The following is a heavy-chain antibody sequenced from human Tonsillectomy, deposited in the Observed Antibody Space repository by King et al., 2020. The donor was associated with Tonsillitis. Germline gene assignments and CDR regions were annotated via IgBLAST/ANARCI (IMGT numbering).Heavy chain of an antibody. V-gene: IGHV5-51*03. J-gene: IGHJ3*02. CDR1: GYSYTSYW. Sequence: QLVQSGAEVKKPGESLRISCKASGYSYTSYWVAWVRQMPGKGLEWMGIIYPADSDTRYSPSFQGHVTMSADKSIRTAYLQWSSLKASDTAIYYCARPRHCTTTGCYLGAFDIWGQGTMVTFSS. CDR2: IYPADSDT. CDR3: ARPRHCTTTGCYLGAFDI. D-gene: IGHD2-2*01.